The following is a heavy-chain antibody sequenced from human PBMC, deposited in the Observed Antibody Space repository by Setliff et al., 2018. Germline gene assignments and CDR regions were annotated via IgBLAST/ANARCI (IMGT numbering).Heavy chain of an antibody. D-gene: IGHD6-13*01. CDR1: GYSFTSYW. CDR2: IYPGDSDT. J-gene: IGHJ3*02. CDR3: ARRAPPSYSSSWSDAFDI. Sequence: GESLKISCKGSGYSFTSYWIGWVRQMPGKGLEWMGIIYPGDSDTRYSPSFQGQVTISADKSISTAYLQWSSLKASDTAMYYCARRAPPSYSSSWSDAFDIWGQGTLVTVSS. V-gene: IGHV5-51*01.